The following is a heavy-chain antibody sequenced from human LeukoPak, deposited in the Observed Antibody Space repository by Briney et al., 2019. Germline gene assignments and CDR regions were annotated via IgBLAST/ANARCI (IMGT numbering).Heavy chain of an antibody. V-gene: IGHV1-18*01. CDR3: ARDWVGIAADGTAYYYFGMDV. CDR2: ISAYNGNT. CDR1: GYTFTSFG. D-gene: IGHD6-13*01. Sequence: ASVKVSCKGSGYTFTSFGITWVRQAPGQGLEWMGWISAYNGNTNYAQKVQGRVTMTTDTSTSTAYMELRSLRSDDTAVYYCARDWVGIAADGTAYYYFGMDVWGQGTTVTVSS. J-gene: IGHJ6*02.